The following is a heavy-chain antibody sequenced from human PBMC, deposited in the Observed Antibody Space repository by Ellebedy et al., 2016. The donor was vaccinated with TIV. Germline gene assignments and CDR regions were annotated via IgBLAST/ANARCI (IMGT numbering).Heavy chain of an antibody. CDR3: ARDSSPPRNDAFDI. CDR2: ISYDGSNK. CDR1: GFTFSSYA. Sequence: GESLKISXAASGFTFSSYAMHWVRQAPGKGLEWVAVISYDGSNKYYADSVKGRFTISRDNSKNSLYLQMNSLRAEDTAVYYCARDSSPPRNDAFDIWGQGTMVTVSS. V-gene: IGHV3-30-3*01. J-gene: IGHJ3*02.